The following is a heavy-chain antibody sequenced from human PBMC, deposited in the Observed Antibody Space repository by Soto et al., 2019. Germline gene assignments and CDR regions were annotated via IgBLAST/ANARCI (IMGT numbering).Heavy chain of an antibody. Sequence: GGSLRLSCAASGLTFSSYAMSWVRQAPGKGLEWVSAISGSGGSTYYADSVKGRFTISRDNSKNTLYLQMNSLRAEDTAVYYCANIAAAGTFGFDYWGQGTLVTVSS. V-gene: IGHV3-23*01. CDR2: ISGSGGST. CDR1: GLTFSSYA. D-gene: IGHD6-13*01. CDR3: ANIAAAGTFGFDY. J-gene: IGHJ4*02.